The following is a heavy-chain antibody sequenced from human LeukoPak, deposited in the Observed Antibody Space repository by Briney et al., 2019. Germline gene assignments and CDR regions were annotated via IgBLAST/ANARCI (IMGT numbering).Heavy chain of an antibody. CDR1: GGSISSSSYY. Sequence: PSETLSLTCTVSGGSISSSSYYWGWIRQPPGKGLEWIGSIYYSGSTYYNPSLKSRVTISVDTSKNQFSLKLSSVTAADTAVYYCASGRTLAYWGQGTLVTVSS. CDR2: IYYSGST. J-gene: IGHJ4*02. V-gene: IGHV4-39*07. D-gene: IGHD1-14*01. CDR3: ASGRTLAY.